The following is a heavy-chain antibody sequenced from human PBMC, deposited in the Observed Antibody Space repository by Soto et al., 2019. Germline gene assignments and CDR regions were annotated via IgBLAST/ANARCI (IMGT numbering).Heavy chain of an antibody. D-gene: IGHD6-6*01. V-gene: IGHV1-2*04. CDR3: ASVPIRGSSTSYYYYGMDV. J-gene: IGHJ6*02. Sequence: GASVKVSCKASGYTFTGYYMHWVRQAPGQGLEWMGWINPNSGGTNYAQKFQGWVTMTRDTSISTAYMELSRLRSDDTAVYYCASVPIRGSSTSYYYYGMDVWGQGTTVTVSS. CDR1: GYTFTGYY. CDR2: INPNSGGT.